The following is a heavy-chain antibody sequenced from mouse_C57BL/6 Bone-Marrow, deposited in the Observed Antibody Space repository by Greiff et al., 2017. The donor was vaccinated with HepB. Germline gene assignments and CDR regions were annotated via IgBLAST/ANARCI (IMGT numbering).Heavy chain of an antibody. CDR3: ARGDYYGSSGFAY. J-gene: IGHJ3*01. CDR1: GYTFTSYW. Sequence: VKLQQPGAELVKPGASVKLSCKASGYTFTSYWMQWVKQRPGQGLEWIGEIDPSDSYTNYNQKFKGKATLTVDTSSSTAYMQLSSLTSEDSAVYYCARGDYYGSSGFAYWGQGTLVTVSA. D-gene: IGHD1-1*01. V-gene: IGHV1-50*01. CDR2: IDPSDSYT.